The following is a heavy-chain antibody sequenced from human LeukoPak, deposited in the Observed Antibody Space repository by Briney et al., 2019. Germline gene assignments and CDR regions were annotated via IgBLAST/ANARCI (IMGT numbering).Heavy chain of an antibody. CDR3: AGDLGYCSSTSCRYDAFDI. D-gene: IGHD2-2*01. Sequence: APVKVSCKVSGYTLTELSMHWVRQAPGKGLEWMGGFDPEDGETIYAQKFQGRVTMTEDTSTDTAYMELSSLRSDDTAVYYCAGDLGYCSSTSCRYDAFDIWGQGTMVTVSS. J-gene: IGHJ3*02. V-gene: IGHV1-24*01. CDR1: GYTLTELS. CDR2: FDPEDGET.